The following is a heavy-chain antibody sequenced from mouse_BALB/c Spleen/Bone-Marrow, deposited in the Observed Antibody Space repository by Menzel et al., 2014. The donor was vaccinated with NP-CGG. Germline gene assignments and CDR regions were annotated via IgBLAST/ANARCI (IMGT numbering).Heavy chain of an antibody. Sequence: EVQGVESGGGLVKPGGSLKLSCAASGFTFSSYAMSRVRQTPEKRLEWVATISSGGSYTYYPDSVKGRFTISRDNAKNTLYLQMSSLRSEDTAMYYCARKSYYDYDGRPWFAYWGQGTLVTVSA. D-gene: IGHD2-4*01. CDR3: ARKSYYDYDGRPWFAY. CDR1: GFTFSSYA. V-gene: IGHV5-9-3*01. J-gene: IGHJ3*01. CDR2: ISSGGSYT.